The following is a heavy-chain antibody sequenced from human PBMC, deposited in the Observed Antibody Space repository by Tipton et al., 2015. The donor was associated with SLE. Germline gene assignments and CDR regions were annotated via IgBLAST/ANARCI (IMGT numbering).Heavy chain of an antibody. CDR3: ARGRRGYTAYVVPDY. D-gene: IGHD5-12*01. V-gene: IGHV4-31*11. J-gene: IGHJ4*02. Sequence: TLSLTCAVYGGSFSGYYWSWIRQHPGKGLEWIGYMYYSGSTYYNPSLKSRVSISVDTSKNQFSLKLSSLTAADTAVYYCARGRRGYTAYVVPDYWGQGTQVTVSS. CDR1: GGSFSGYY. CDR2: MYYSGST.